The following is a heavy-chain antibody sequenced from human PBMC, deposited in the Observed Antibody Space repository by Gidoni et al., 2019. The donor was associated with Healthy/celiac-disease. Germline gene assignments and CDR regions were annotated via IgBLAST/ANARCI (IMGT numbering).Heavy chain of an antibody. CDR2: ISWNSGSI. D-gene: IGHD3-9*01. CDR1: GFTFDDYA. CDR3: AKDRGYDILTGYPAH. J-gene: IGHJ4*02. V-gene: IGHV3-9*01. Sequence: EVQLVESGGGVVQPGRSLVLSCAASGFTFDDYAMHWVRQAPGKGLEWVSGISWNSGSIGYADSVKGRFTISSDNAKNSLYLQMNSLRAEDTALYYCAKDRGYDILTGYPAHWGQGTLVTVSS.